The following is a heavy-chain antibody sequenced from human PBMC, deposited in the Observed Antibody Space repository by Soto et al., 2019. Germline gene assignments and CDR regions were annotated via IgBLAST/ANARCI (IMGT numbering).Heavy chain of an antibody. CDR3: ASHLGATRGPFDF. J-gene: IGHJ4*02. CDR1: GASISSAHW. V-gene: IGHV4-4*02. D-gene: IGHD1-26*01. Sequence: PSETLSLTCAVSGASISSAHWWNLVRQPPGKGLEWIGEIYHSGSTNYNPSLQSRVTVSIDKSKNQFSLSLSSVTAAGTAIYYCASHLGATRGPFDFWGQGILVTVSS. CDR2: IYHSGST.